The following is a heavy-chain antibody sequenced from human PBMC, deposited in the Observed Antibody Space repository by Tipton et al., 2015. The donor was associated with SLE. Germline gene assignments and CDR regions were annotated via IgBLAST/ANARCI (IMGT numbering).Heavy chain of an antibody. CDR2: MNPNSGYT. V-gene: IGHV1-8*01. CDR1: GYTFSNYD. CDR3: ARYADHFDP. Sequence: QLVQSGAEVKKPGASVKVSCKASGYTFSNYDIHWVRQATGQGLEWMGWMNPNSGYTAFAQKFQGRVTMTRDTSIRTAYMQLSSLRSEDTAVYYCARYADHFDPWGQGTLVTVSS. J-gene: IGHJ5*02. D-gene: IGHD1-14*01.